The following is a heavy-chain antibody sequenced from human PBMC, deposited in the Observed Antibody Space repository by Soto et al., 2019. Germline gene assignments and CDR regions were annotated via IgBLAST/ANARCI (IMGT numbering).Heavy chain of an antibody. CDR3: ARDDVHCNGVRCYGVPMDV. J-gene: IGHJ6*04. V-gene: IGHV3-66*01. D-gene: IGHD2-15*01. CDR1: GFSVNSKY. Sequence: EVQLVESGGDLVQPGGSLRLSCAASGFSVNSKYMSWVRQAPGKGLEWVSLIQSGGSTYYAGSVKGRFTISRDFSVNTLLLQMNSLRVEVTAVDYCARDDVHCNGVRCYGVPMDVLGKGTTVTVSA. CDR2: IQSGGST.